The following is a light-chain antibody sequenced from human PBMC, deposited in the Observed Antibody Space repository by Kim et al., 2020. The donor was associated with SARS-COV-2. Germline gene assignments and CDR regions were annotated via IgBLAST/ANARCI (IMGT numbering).Light chain of an antibody. Sequence: DIQMTQSPSSLSASVGDRVTITCQASQDISNYLNWYQQKPGKAPKLLIYDASNLETGVPSRFSGSGSGTDFTFTISSLQPEDIATYYCKQGFTFGPGTKLDIK. CDR1: QDISNY. CDR3: KQGFT. CDR2: DAS. J-gene: IGKJ3*01. V-gene: IGKV1-33*01.